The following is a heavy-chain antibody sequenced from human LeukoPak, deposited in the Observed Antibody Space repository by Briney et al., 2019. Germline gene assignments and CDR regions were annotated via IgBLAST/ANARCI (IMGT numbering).Heavy chain of an antibody. D-gene: IGHD3-22*01. CDR3: AKDMPEKWLPDDY. V-gene: IGHV3-43*02. J-gene: IGHJ4*02. Sequence: QPGGSLRLSCAASGFTFDDYAMHWVRQAPGKGLEWVSLITGDGGSTYYADSVKGRFTISRDNSKDSLYLQMSSLRTEDTALYYCAKDMPEKWLPDDYWGQGTLVTVSS. CDR1: GFTFDDYA. CDR2: ITGDGGST.